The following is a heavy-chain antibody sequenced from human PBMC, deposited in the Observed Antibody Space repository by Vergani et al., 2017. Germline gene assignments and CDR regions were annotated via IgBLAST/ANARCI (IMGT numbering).Heavy chain of an antibody. CDR2: MSPDSGNR. D-gene: IGHD4-11*01. CDR1: GYSFTSHD. J-gene: IGHJ5*02. Sequence: QVQLVQSGAEVKKPGASVKVSCEASGYSFTSHDLYWVRQAPGQGLEWMGWMSPDSGNRGFAQNFQGRISMTRNTSINTAYMELSSLTSEDTAIYYCARDYSNNKYFDPWGQGTLVTVSS. V-gene: IGHV1-8*01. CDR3: ARDYSNNKYFDP.